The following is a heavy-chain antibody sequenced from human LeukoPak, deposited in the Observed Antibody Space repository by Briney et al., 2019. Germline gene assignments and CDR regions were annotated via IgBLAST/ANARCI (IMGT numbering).Heavy chain of an antibody. D-gene: IGHD3-3*01. CDR1: GYTFTGYY. CDR3: ARDYDFWSGYWGGGPNWFDP. J-gene: IGHJ5*02. Sequence: ASVKVSCKASGYTFTGYYMHWVRQAPGQGLEWMGRINPNSGGTNYAQKFQGRVTMTRDTSISTAYMELSRLRSDDTAVYYCARDYDFWSGYWGGGPNWFDPWGQGTPVTVSS. CDR2: INPNSGGT. V-gene: IGHV1-2*06.